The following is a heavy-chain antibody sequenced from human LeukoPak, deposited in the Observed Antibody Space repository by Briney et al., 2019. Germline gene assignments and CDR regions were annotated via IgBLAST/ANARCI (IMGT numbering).Heavy chain of an antibody. CDR3: ARSPYYDSSGYYDS. J-gene: IGHJ4*02. Sequence: GGSLRLSCAASGFTFSSYAMSWVRQAPGKGLEWVSAISGSGGSTYYADSVKGRFTISRDNSKNTLYLQMNSLRAEDTAMYYCARSPYYDSSGYYDSWGQGTLVTVSS. CDR1: GFTFSSYA. V-gene: IGHV3-23*01. D-gene: IGHD3-22*01. CDR2: ISGSGGST.